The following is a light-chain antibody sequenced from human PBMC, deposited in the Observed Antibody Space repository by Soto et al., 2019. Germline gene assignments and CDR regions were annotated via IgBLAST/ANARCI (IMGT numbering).Light chain of an antibody. CDR3: AAWDDSLNGLYV. CDR2: STS. V-gene: IGLV1-44*01. Sequence: QSVLTQPPSASGTPGQRVTISCSGSSSNIGSNSVNWYQQLPGTAPKLLVYSTSQRPSGVPDRFSGSKSGTSASLAISALQSEDEADYFCAAWDDSLNGLYVFGTGTTVTVL. J-gene: IGLJ1*01. CDR1: SSNIGSNS.